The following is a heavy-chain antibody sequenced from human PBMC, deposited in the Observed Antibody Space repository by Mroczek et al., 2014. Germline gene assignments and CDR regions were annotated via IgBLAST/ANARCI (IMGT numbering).Heavy chain of an antibody. CDR3: ARDPYKAVVPAAIGDY. CDR1: GFTFSSYA. CDR2: ISYDGSNK. Sequence: QVQLVQSGGGVVQPGRSLRLSCAASGFTFSSYAMHWVRQAPGKGLEWVAVISYDGSNKYYADSVKGRFTISRDNSKNTLYLQMNSLRAEDTAVYYCARDPYKAVVPAAIGDYWGQGTPGHPSPQ. V-gene: IGHV3-30-3*01. J-gene: IGHJ4*02. D-gene: IGHD2-2*02.